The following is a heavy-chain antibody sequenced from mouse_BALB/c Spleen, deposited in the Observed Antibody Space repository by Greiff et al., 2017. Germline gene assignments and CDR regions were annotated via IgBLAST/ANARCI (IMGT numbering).Heavy chain of an antibody. Sequence: QVQLQQSGAELVRPGSSVKISCKASGYAFSSYWMNWVKRRPGQGLEWIGQIYPGDGDTNYNGKFKGKATLTADKSSSTAYMQLSSLTSEDSAVYFCARELGRGMDYWGQGTSVTVSS. CDR1: GYAFSSYW. J-gene: IGHJ4*01. V-gene: IGHV1-80*01. CDR3: ARELGRGMDY. CDR2: IYPGDGDT. D-gene: IGHD4-1*01.